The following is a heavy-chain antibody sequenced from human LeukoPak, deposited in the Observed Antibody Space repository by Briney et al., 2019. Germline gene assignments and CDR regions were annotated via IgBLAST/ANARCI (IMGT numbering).Heavy chain of an antibody. J-gene: IGHJ4*02. CDR2: IYYSGST. D-gene: IGHD3-22*01. CDR1: GGSISSYY. Sequence: SETLSLTCTVSGGSISSYYWSWIRQPPGKGLEWIGYIYYSGSTNYNPSLKSRVTISVDTSKNQFSLKLSSVTAADTAVYYCVRHEYYYDSSGYYYFDYWGQGTLVTVSS. CDR3: VRHEYYYDSSGYYYFDY. V-gene: IGHV4-59*08.